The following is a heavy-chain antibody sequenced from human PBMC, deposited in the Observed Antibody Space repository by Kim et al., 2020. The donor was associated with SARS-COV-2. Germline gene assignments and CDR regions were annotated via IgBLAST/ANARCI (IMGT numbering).Heavy chain of an antibody. Sequence: GGSLRLSCAVSGFSFSSFAINWVRQAPGKGLEWVSSISGKGIATYYADSVKGRFTISRDNSKNTLYLEMHSLRGEDTAIYYCAKGAGSYPEYNWFDPWGQGTLVTVSS. CDR2: ISGKGIAT. J-gene: IGHJ5*02. CDR3: AKGAGSYPEYNWFDP. D-gene: IGHD1-26*01. V-gene: IGHV3-23*01. CDR1: GFSFSSFA.